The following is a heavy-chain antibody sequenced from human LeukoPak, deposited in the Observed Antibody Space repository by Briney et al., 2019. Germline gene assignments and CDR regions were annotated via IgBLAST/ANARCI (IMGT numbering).Heavy chain of an antibody. D-gene: IGHD4-17*01. V-gene: IGHV3-23*01. CDR1: GFAFSNYV. CDR3: AKDRHGDYDY. J-gene: IGHJ4*02. Sequence: GGSLRLSCAASGFAFSNYVMTWVRQAPGKGLEWVSAMSGSGGDTYYADSVKGRFTISRDNSENTLYLQMNSLRAEDTAVYYCAKDRHGDYDYWGQGTLVTVSS. CDR2: MSGSGGDT.